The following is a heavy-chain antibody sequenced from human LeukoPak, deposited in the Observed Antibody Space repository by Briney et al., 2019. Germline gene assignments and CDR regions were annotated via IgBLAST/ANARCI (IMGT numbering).Heavy chain of an antibody. D-gene: IGHD3-22*01. CDR1: GYTFTSYG. CDR2: ISAYNGNT. CDR3: ASVVDYYDSSGDAFDI. J-gene: IGHJ3*02. Sequence: ASVKVSCKASGYTFTSYGISWVRQAPGQGLEWMGWISAYNGNTNYAQKLQGRVTMTTDTSTSTAYMELRSLRSDDTAVYYCASVVDYYDSSGDAFDIWGQGTMVTVSS. V-gene: IGHV1-18*01.